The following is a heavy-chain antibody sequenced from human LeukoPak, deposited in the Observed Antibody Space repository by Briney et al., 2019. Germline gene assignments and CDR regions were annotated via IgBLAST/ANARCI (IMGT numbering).Heavy chain of an antibody. CDR3: ARGGDIVVVPAAFAGDWFDP. CDR1: GGSISSYY. D-gene: IGHD2-2*01. J-gene: IGHJ5*02. CDR2: IYYSGRT. Sequence: SETLSLTCTVSGGSISSYYWGWIRQPPGKGLEWIGYIYYSGRTTYNPSLKSRVTISVDTSKNQFPLKLSSVTAADTAVYYCARGGDIVVVPAAFAGDWFDPWGQGTLVTVSS. V-gene: IGHV4-59*01.